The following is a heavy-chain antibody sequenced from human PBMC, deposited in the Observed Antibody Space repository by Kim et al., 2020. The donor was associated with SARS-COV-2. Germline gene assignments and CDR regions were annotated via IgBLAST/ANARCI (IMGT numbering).Heavy chain of an antibody. J-gene: IGHJ4*01. CDR2: IAYHGRNK. Sequence: GGSLRLSCAASGFTFSCYDMHWVRQAPGKGLEWVAVIAYHGRNKYYADSVKGLFTISRDNSKYTFYLQMSSLSAEDTADYCCAKDGGRGGAFGVDYFGH. CDR3: AKDGGRGGAFGVDYFGH. CDR1: GFTFSCYD. D-gene: IGHD3-10*01. V-gene: IGHV3-33*05.